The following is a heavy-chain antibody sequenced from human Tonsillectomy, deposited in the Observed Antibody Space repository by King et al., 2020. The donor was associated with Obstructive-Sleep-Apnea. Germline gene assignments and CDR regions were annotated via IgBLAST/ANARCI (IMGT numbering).Heavy chain of an antibody. Sequence: QLVQSGGGVVQPGRSQRLSCAASGFTFSSSDMHWVRQAPGKGLEWVAVISYDGSNKYYADSVKGRFTISRDNSKNTLYLQMNSLRAEDTAVYYCAKGPSGSGAFDYWGQGTLVTVSS. CDR2: ISYDGSNK. V-gene: IGHV3-30*18. CDR3: AKGPSGSGAFDY. J-gene: IGHJ4*02. CDR1: GFTFSSSD. D-gene: IGHD3-10*01.